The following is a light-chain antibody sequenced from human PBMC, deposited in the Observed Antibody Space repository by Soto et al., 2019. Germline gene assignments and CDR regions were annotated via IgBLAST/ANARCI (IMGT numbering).Light chain of an antibody. V-gene: IGKV3-20*01. J-gene: IGKJ2*01. CDR3: QQYGSSHT. Sequence: EIVLTQSPGTLSLSPGERATLSCRASQSVSSSYLAWYQQKPGQAPRLLIYGASSRATGIPDRFSVSGSGTDFTLTISRLEPEDFAVYYCQQYGSSHTFGQGTKLEIK. CDR2: GAS. CDR1: QSVSSSY.